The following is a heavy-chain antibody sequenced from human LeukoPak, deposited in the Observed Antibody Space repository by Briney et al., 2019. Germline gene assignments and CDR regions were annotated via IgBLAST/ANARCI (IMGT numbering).Heavy chain of an antibody. J-gene: IGHJ4*02. Sequence: GESLRLSCAASGFPFRTSNMAWVRQAPEKGLEWVSSISGSSTYIYYSESVKGRFTISRDNAKNSLSLQVDSPRVEDTAVYYCAGESLNWGRGTLVTVSS. CDR1: GFPFRTSN. CDR3: AGESLN. V-gene: IGHV3-21*01. CDR2: ISGSSTYI.